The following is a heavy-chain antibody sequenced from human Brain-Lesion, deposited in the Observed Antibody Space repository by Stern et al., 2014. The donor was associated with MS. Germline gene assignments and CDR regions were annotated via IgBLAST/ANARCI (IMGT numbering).Heavy chain of an antibody. J-gene: IGHJ4*02. CDR3: AGGLGF. CDR1: GFTFDDYA. Sequence: MQLVQSGGVVVQPGGSLRLSCAASGFTFDDYAMHWVRQAPGKGLEWVSLITWDGGSTSYTDSVKGRFSISRDNRKSFLYLQMNSLRPEDTALYYCAGGLGFWGRGTLVTVSS. D-gene: IGHD2-21*01. CDR2: ITWDGGST. V-gene: IGHV3-43D*03.